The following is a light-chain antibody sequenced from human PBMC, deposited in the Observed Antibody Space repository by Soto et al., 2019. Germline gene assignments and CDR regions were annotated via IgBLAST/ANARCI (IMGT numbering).Light chain of an antibody. CDR2: RAS. CDR3: QQYGNSPQT. CDR1: HSVSRTY. J-gene: IGKJ1*01. V-gene: IGKV3-20*01. Sequence: EIVLTQSPDTLSLSPGERATLSCSASHSVSRTYLAWYQQKPGQAPSLLIYRASSRATGIPNRFSGSGSGTDFTLTISRLEPEDFAVYYCQQYGNSPQTFGQGTKV.